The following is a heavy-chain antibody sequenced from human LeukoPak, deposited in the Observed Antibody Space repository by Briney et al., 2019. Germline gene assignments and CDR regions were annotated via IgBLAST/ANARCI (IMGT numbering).Heavy chain of an antibody. D-gene: IGHD3-16*01. V-gene: IGHV5-51*01. J-gene: IGHJ4*02. Sequence: GESLKISCKTSGYNFITYWIGWVRQMPGKGLEWMVTIYPGDSDTRYSRSFHGQVTFSADKSITTAYLQWSSLKASDTAMYYCVRSSLFGTVSYLADYWGLGTLVTVSS. CDR3: VRSSLFGTVSYLADY. CDR2: IYPGDSDT. CDR1: GYNFITYW.